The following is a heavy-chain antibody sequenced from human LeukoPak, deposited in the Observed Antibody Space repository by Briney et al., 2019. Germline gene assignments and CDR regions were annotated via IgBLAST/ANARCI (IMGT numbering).Heavy chain of an antibody. J-gene: IGHJ5*02. Sequence: SETLSLTCTVSGSSISSGYFWGWIRQPLGKGLEWIGTIYNSGSTYYNASLESRVTISVDTSKNQFSLKLSSVTAADTAVYYCARAYSSSWYFNWFDHWGQGTLVTVSS. D-gene: IGHD6-13*01. CDR1: GSSISSGYF. V-gene: IGHV4-38-2*02. CDR2: IYNSGST. CDR3: ARAYSSSWYFNWFDH.